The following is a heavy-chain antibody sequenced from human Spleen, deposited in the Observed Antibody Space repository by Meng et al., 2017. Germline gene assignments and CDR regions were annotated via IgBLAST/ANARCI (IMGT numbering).Heavy chain of an antibody. CDR1: GFTFSDYH. CDR3: ARDRDWGSGWYLRLDH. Sequence: GESLKISCAASGFTFSDYHMSWIRQAPGKGLEWVSHISHSGDSIYYADSVKGRFTISRDNAKNSLFLQMNSLRAEDTAMYYCARDRDWGSGWYLRLDHWGQGTLVTVSS. D-gene: IGHD6-19*01. J-gene: IGHJ4*02. V-gene: IGHV3-11*04. CDR2: ISHSGDSI.